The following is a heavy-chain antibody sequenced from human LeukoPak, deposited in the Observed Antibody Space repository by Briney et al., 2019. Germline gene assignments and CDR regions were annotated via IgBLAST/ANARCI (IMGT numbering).Heavy chain of an antibody. CDR3: ATFMGLDY. Sequence: PGRSLRLSCAASGFIFDDYAMHWVRQAPGKGLEWVSGISWNSGSIGYADSVKGRFTISRDNAKNSLYLQMNSLRAEDTALYYCATFMGLDYWGQGTLVTVSS. V-gene: IGHV3-9*01. CDR1: GFIFDDYA. CDR2: ISWNSGSI. J-gene: IGHJ4*02. D-gene: IGHD3-10*01.